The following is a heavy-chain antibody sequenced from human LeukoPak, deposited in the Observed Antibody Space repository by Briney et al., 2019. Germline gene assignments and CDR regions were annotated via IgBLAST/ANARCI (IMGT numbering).Heavy chain of an antibody. Sequence: GGSLRLSCAASGISFNNYWMHWVRQAPGKGPVWVSRVNSDGSSTVYADSVKGRFTISRDNARTTVYLQMSSLRLDDTATYHCATGLGHYYDYWGQGSLVTVSS. J-gene: IGHJ4*02. CDR2: VNSDGSST. V-gene: IGHV3-74*01. CDR1: GISFNNYW. D-gene: IGHD3-22*01. CDR3: ATGLGHYYDY.